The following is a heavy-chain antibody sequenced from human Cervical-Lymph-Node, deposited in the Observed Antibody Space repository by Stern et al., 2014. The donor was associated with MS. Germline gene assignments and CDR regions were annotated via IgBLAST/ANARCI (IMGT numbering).Heavy chain of an antibody. Sequence: EVQLVESGGGLVQPGGSLRLSCAASGFTFSSYAMSWVRQAPGKGLEWVSAISGNGLSTSYADSVKGRFTISRDNSKITLYLQMNSLRAEDTAVYYCAKPQPPMIFGVVTTFYYYGMDVWGQGTTVTVSS. CDR2: ISGNGLST. CDR1: GFTFSSYA. J-gene: IGHJ6*02. CDR3: AKPQPPMIFGVVTTFYYYGMDV. D-gene: IGHD3-3*01. V-gene: IGHV3-23*04.